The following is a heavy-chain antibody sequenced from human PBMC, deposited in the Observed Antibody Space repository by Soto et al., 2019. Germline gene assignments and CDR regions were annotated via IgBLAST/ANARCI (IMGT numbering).Heavy chain of an antibody. CDR3: ARDLGFDFWSGYLGRPYEGPYYFDY. V-gene: IGHV3-48*02. Sequence: EVQLVESGGGLVQPGGSLRPSCAASGFTFSSYSMNWVRQAPGKGLEWVSYISSSSSTIYYADSVKGRFTISRDNAKNSLYLQMNSLRDEDTAVYYCARDLGFDFWSGYLGRPYEGPYYFDYWGQGTLVTVSS. CDR1: GFTFSSYS. J-gene: IGHJ4*02. CDR2: ISSSSSTI. D-gene: IGHD3-3*01.